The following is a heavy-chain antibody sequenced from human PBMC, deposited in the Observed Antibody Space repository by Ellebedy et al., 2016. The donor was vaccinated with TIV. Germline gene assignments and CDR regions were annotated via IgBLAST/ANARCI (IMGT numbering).Heavy chain of an antibody. CDR2: IHRSGST. J-gene: IGHJ4*02. D-gene: IGHD3-22*01. Sequence: MPGGSLRLSCTVSGGSISFGTYYWGWIRQPPGKGLESIASIHRSGSTYYSPSLKSRVTMSVDTSNDHFSLTLYSMTAADTAVYYCVRGYYDGSGYYPPGEWGPGILVTVPS. CDR3: VRGYYDGSGYYPPGE. CDR1: GGSISFGTYY. V-gene: IGHV4-39*07.